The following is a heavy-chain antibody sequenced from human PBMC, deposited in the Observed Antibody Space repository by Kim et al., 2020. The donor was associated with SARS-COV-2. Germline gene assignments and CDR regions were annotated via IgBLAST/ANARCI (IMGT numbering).Heavy chain of an antibody. Sequence: SGPTLVKPTQTLTLTCTFSGFSLTTSGVGVGWIRQSPGKALDWLALIYWDDDERYNPSLKSRLNIRKDISKNQGVLTMTNRDPVDTATYYCFYRGRSSWYEVAFDYWGQGTLVTVSS. CDR3: FYRGRSSWYEVAFDY. J-gene: IGHJ4*02. V-gene: IGHV2-5*02. CDR2: IYWDDDE. D-gene: IGHD6-13*01. CDR1: GFSLTTSGVG.